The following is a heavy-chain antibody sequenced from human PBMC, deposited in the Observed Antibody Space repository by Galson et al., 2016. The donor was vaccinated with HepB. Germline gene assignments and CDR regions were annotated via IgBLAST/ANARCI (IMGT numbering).Heavy chain of an antibody. J-gene: IGHJ5*02. D-gene: IGHD2-8*01. CDR1: GGSISSGDYY. CDR3: AGPGFGLILYGFDP. CDR2: IYYSGST. V-gene: IGHV4-30-4*01. Sequence: TLSLTCTVSGGSISSGDYYWNWIRQPPGKGLEWIGYIYYSGSTYYNPSLKSRVTISLDTSKNQFSLKLSSVTAADTAVYYCAGPGFGLILYGFDPWGQGTLVTVSS.